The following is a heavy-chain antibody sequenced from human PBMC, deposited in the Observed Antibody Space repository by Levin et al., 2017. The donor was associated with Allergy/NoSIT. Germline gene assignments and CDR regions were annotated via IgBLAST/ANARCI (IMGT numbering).Heavy chain of an antibody. D-gene: IGHD6-19*01. CDR1: GGSFSGYY. V-gene: IGHV4-34*01. Sequence: SETLSLTCAVYGGSFSGYYWSWIRQPPGKGLEWIGEINHSGSTNYNPSLKSRVTISVDTSKNQFSLKLSSVTAADTAVYYCARGQDSSGWYGWSWFDPWGQGTLVTVSS. CDR2: INHSGST. CDR3: ARGQDSSGWYGWSWFDP. J-gene: IGHJ5*02.